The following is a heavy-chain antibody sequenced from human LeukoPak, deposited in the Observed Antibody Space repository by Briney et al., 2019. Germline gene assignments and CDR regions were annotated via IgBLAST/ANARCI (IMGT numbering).Heavy chain of an antibody. D-gene: IGHD2-2*02. CDR3: ARVFVPAAITYYYYYMDV. Sequence: PSETLSLTCTVSGGSISSGSYFWGWIRQPPGKVLVRFGSIYYSGSTYYHPSLKSRVTISVDTSKNQFSLKLSSVTAADTAVYYCARVFVPAAITYYYYYMDVWGKGTTVTVSS. J-gene: IGHJ6*03. CDR1: GGSISSGSYF. V-gene: IGHV4-39*07. CDR2: IYYSGST.